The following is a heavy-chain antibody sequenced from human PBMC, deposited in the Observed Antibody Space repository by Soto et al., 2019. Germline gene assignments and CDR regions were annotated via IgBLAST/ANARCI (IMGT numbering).Heavy chain of an antibody. D-gene: IGHD2-15*01. V-gene: IGHV4-59*01. J-gene: IGHJ4*02. CDR3: ARDRSGYCNGGSCYFFDY. CDR2: IHKSGTT. CDR1: GGSISSYY. Sequence: SETLSLTCTVSGGSISSYYLSWIRQPPGRGLEWIGYIHKSGTTNYNPSLKSRVTISLDTSKNQFSLKLTSPTAADTAVYYCARDRSGYCNGGSCYFFDYWGQGTLVTVSS.